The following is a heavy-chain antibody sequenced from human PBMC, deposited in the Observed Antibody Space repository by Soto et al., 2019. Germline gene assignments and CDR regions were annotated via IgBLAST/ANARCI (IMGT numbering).Heavy chain of an antibody. CDR2: IYHAGST. CDR3: ARGPPIVGNTTPLDS. D-gene: IGHD1-26*01. Sequence: SETLSLTCTVSGGSITNGNWWSWVRLPPAKGLEWIGDIYHAGSTKYNPSLERRVTMSVDTSNNQFALTLTSVTAADTAVYFCARGPPIVGNTTPLDSWGQGTLVTVSS. CDR1: GGSITNGNW. J-gene: IGHJ4*02. V-gene: IGHV4-4*02.